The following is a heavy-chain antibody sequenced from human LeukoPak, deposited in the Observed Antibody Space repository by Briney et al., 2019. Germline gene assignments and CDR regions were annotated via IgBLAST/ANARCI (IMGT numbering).Heavy chain of an antibody. CDR3: ARGVRARDTIFGVVTTGGYYYYYMDV. J-gene: IGHJ6*03. CDR2: MNPNSGNT. V-gene: IGHV1-8*03. D-gene: IGHD3-3*01. Sequence: ASVKVSCKASGYTFTSYDINWVRQATGQGLEWMGWMNPNSGNTGYAQKFQGSVTITRNTSISTAYMELSSLRSEDTAVYYCARGVRARDTIFGVVTTGGYYYYYMDVWGKGTTVTVSS. CDR1: GYTFTSYD.